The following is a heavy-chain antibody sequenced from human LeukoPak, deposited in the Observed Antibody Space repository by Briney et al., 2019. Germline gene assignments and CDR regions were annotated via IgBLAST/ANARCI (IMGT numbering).Heavy chain of an antibody. D-gene: IGHD1-26*01. CDR3: TTDRVSGSYSSYFHY. V-gene: IGHV3-15*01. CDR1: GFAFTDAW. CDR2: IRSETHGGTI. Sequence: GGSLRLSCAVSGFAFTDAWMSWVRQAPGKGLEWVGRIRSETHGGTIDYAAPVQGRFTISRDDLKNTLHLQMSSLKTEDTAVYYCTTDRVSGSYSSYFHYWGQGTLVTVSS. J-gene: IGHJ4*02.